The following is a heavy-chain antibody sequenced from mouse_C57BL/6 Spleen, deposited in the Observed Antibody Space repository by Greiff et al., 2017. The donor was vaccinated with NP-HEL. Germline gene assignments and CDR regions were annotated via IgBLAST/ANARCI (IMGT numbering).Heavy chain of an antibody. D-gene: IGHD2-5*01. CDR3: ARYSNYYAMDY. Sequence: EVQLVESGGDLVKPGGSLKLSCAASGFTFSSYGMSWVRQTPDKRLEWVATISSGGSYTYYPDSVKGRFTISRDNAKNTLYLQMSSLKSEDTAMYYCARYSNYYAMDYWGQGTSVTVSS. J-gene: IGHJ4*01. V-gene: IGHV5-6*01. CDR2: ISSGGSYT. CDR1: GFTFSSYG.